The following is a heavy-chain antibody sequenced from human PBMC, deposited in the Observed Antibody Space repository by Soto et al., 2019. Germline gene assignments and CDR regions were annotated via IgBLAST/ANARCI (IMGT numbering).Heavy chain of an antibody. V-gene: IGHV1-18*01. CDR3: ASDVPYYDFWSGYWGNTMMDEFDY. CDR2: ISAYNGNT. D-gene: IGHD3-3*01. CDR1: GYTFTSYG. Sequence: QVQLVQSGAEVKKPGASVKVSCKASGYTFTSYGISWVRQAPGQGLEWMGWISAYNGNTNYAQKRKGRVTMTTDTSTSTAYMELRSMRSDDTAVYYCASDVPYYDFWSGYWGNTMMDEFDYWGQGTLVTVSS. J-gene: IGHJ4*02.